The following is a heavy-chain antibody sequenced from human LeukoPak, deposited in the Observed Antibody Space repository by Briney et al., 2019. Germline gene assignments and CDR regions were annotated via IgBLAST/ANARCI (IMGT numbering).Heavy chain of an antibody. J-gene: IGHJ6*03. Sequence: CGMNWVRQAPGKGLEWVSHISGSSGTIYYADSVKGRFTISRDNAKNSLYLQMNSLRAEDTAVYYCARRSEFGVLYYMDIWGKGTTVTVSS. V-gene: IGHV3-48*01. CDR2: ISGSSGTI. CDR3: ARRSEFGVLYYMDI. D-gene: IGHD3-16*01. CDR1: CG.